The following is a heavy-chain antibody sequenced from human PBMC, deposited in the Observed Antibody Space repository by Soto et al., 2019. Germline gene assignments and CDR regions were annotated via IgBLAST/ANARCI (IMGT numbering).Heavy chain of an antibody. CDR1: GFTFSNAW. CDR2: IKSKTDGGTT. J-gene: IGHJ4*02. D-gene: IGHD6-19*01. Sequence: GVLRLSCAASGFTFSNAWMSWVRQAPGKGLEWVGRIKSKTDGGTTDYAAPVKGRFTISRDDSKNTLYLQMNSLKTEDTAVYYCTSELHWLCFDYWGQGTLVTVSS. V-gene: IGHV3-15*01. CDR3: TSELHWLCFDY.